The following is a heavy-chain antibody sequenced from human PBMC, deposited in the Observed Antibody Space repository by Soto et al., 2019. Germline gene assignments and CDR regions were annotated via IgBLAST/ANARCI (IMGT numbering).Heavy chain of an antibody. D-gene: IGHD3-3*01. V-gene: IGHV3-30*18. CDR1: GFTFSSYG. CDR2: ISYDGSNK. Sequence: QVQLVESGGGVVRPGRSLRLSCAASGFTFSSYGMHWVRQAPGKGLEWVAVISYDGSNKYYADSVKGRFTISRDNSKSTLYLQMNSLRAEDTAVYYCAKDPQYDPRDYWGKGTLVTVSS. J-gene: IGHJ4*02. CDR3: AKDPQYDPRDY.